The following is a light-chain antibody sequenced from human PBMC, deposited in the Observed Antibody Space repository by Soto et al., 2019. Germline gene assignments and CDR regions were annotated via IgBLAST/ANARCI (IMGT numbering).Light chain of an antibody. J-gene: IGKJ1*01. Sequence: EIVMTQSPATLSVSPGERATLSCRASQSVSSNLAWYQQKPGQAPRLLIYGASTRATGIPARFSGSGSGTEFPLTISRLQSEDFAVYYCQQYNNWSQWTFGQGTKV. CDR1: QSVSSN. CDR2: GAS. CDR3: QQYNNWSQWT. V-gene: IGKV3-15*01.